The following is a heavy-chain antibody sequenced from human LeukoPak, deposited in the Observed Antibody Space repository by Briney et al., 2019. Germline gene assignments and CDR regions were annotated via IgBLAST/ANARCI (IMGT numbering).Heavy chain of an antibody. Sequence: GGSLRLSCAASGFTFSSYWVSWVRQAPGKGLEWVANIKQDGSEKYYVDSVKGRFTISRDNAKNSLYLQMNSLRAEDTAVYYCASLDFWSGYYPFDYWGQGTLVTVSS. CDR2: IKQDGSEK. CDR1: GFTFSSYW. J-gene: IGHJ4*02. CDR3: ASLDFWSGYYPFDY. D-gene: IGHD3-3*01. V-gene: IGHV3-7*01.